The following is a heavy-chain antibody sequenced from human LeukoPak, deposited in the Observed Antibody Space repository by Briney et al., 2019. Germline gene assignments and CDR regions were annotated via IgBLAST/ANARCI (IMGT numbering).Heavy chain of an antibody. D-gene: IGHD7-27*01. CDR1: GFTSSGFA. J-gene: IGHJ4*02. CDR2: ISNGGDTV. V-gene: IGHV3-48*03. CDR3: ARNWGFDY. Sequence: GGTLRLSCAVSGFTSSGFAINWVCRAPGKGVEWVSYISNGGDTVYYADSVRGRFTISRDNHEKSLFLQMNSLRAEDTDVYYCARNWGFDYWGQGTLVTVSS.